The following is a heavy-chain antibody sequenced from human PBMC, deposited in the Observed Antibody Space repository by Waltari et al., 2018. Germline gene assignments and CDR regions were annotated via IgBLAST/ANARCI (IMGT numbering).Heavy chain of an antibody. J-gene: IGHJ3*02. Sequence: QVQLVESGGGVVQPGRSLRLSCAASGFTFSSYGMHWVRQAPGKGLEWVAVIWYDGSNKYYADSVKGRFTISRDNSKNTLYLQMNSLRAEDTAVYYCAKVLRYSSGLRDAFDIWGQGTMVTVSS. CDR3: AKVLRYSSGLRDAFDI. D-gene: IGHD2-15*01. CDR1: GFTFSSYG. CDR2: IWYDGSNK. V-gene: IGHV3-33*06.